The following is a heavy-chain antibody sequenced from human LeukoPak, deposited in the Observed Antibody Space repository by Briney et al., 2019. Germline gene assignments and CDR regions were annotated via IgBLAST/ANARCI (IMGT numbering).Heavy chain of an antibody. CDR2: INHSGST. D-gene: IGHD6-13*01. V-gene: IGHV4-34*01. CDR1: GGSFSGYY. Sequence: SETLSLTCAVYGGSFSGYYWSWIRPPPGKGLEWIGEINHSGSTNYNPSLKSRVTISVDTSKNQFSLKLSSVTAADTAVYYCARGRRYSSSWAKNWFDPWGQGTLVTVSS. J-gene: IGHJ5*02. CDR3: ARGRRYSSSWAKNWFDP.